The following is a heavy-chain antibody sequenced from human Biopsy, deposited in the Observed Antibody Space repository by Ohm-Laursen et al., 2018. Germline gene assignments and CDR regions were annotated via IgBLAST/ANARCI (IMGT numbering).Heavy chain of an antibody. D-gene: IGHD1-26*01. Sequence: TLSLTCTVSGGSIGSFFWSWIRQPPGKGLEWIGYIYYSGSTNYNLSLESRVTMSVDTSKNQFSLNLRSVTAADTAVYYCARGTGRYYVYGAFDIWGQGTVVTVSS. J-gene: IGHJ3*02. V-gene: IGHV4-59*12. CDR1: GGSIGSFF. CDR3: ARGTGRYYVYGAFDI. CDR2: IYYSGST.